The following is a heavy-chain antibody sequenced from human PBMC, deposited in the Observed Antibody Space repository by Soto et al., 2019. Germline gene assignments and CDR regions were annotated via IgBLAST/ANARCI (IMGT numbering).Heavy chain of an antibody. CDR2: IYYNGRT. CDR1: GGSIRSDDYY. D-gene: IGHD6-6*01. V-gene: IGHV4-30-4*01. Sequence: QVQLQESGPGLVKPSQTLSLTCTVSGGSIRSDDYYWSWIRQPPGKGLEWIGYIYYNGRTDYNPSLQSRVFISIDTSKNQVSLNLNSVSAADTAVYYCARDRSNSPDYFDIWGPGTLVTVSS. J-gene: IGHJ4*02. CDR3: ARDRSNSPDYFDI.